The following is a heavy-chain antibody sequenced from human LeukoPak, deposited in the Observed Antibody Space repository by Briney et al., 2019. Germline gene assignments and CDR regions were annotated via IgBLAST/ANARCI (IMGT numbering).Heavy chain of an antibody. Sequence: PGGSLRLSCAASGFTFSSYSMNWVRQAPGKGLEWVANIKQDGSEKYYVDSVKGRFTISRDNAKNSLYLQMNSLRAEDTAVYYCARLSTAVVDGDYWGQGTLVTVSS. J-gene: IGHJ4*02. D-gene: IGHD6-19*01. CDR1: GFTFSSYS. CDR2: IKQDGSEK. CDR3: ARLSTAVVDGDY. V-gene: IGHV3-7*01.